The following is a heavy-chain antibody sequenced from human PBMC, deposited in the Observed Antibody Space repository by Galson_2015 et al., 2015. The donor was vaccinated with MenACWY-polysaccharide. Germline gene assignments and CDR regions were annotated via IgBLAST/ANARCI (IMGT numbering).Heavy chain of an antibody. CDR3: AHSRAVLRYFDWPEGRAFDI. CDR2: IYWDGDK. J-gene: IGHJ3*02. Sequence: PALVKPTQTLTLTCTFSGFSLSTSGVGVGWIRQPPGKALEWLALIYWDGDKRYSPSLKSRLTITKDTSKNQVVLTMTNMDPVDTATYYCAHSRAVLRYFDWPEGRAFDIWGQGTMVTVSS. V-gene: IGHV2-5*02. D-gene: IGHD3-9*01. CDR1: GFSLSTSGVG.